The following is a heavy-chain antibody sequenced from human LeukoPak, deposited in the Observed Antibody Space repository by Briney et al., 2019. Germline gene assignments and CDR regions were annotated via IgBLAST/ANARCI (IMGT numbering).Heavy chain of an antibody. CDR3: VRSSGGYRYGQRDY. Sequence: SETLSLTCSVSGYSITSGYYWGWIRQPPGKGLEWIGRISHILNTYYNTSLESRVAISADTSRNQFSLKLIAVTAADTAVYYCVRSSGGYRYGQRDYWGPGILVTVS. CDR2: ISHILNT. V-gene: IGHV4-38-2*02. J-gene: IGHJ4*02. D-gene: IGHD5-18*01. CDR1: GYSITSGYY.